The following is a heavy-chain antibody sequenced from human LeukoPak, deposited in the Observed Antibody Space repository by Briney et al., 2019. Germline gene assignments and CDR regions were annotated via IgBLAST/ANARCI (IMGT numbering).Heavy chain of an antibody. Sequence: SETLSLTCTVSGGSISSYYWSWIRQPAGKGLEWIGRIYTSGGTNYNPSLKSRVTMSVDTSKNQFSLKLSSVTAADTAVYYCARSYSNYGPNWFDPWGQGTLVTVSS. CDR1: GGSISSYY. V-gene: IGHV4-4*07. J-gene: IGHJ5*02. CDR3: ARSYSNYGPNWFDP. CDR2: IYTSGGT. D-gene: IGHD4-11*01.